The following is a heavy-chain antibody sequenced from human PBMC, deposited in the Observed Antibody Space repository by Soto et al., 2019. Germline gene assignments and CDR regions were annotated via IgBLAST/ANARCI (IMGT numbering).Heavy chain of an antibody. CDR1: GASISRTGFH. CDR3: ARRGSGHTFDY. V-gene: IGHV4-39*01. D-gene: IGHD3-10*01. J-gene: IGHJ4*02. CDR2: IYEGETT. Sequence: QLQLQESGPGLVKPSETLSLTCAVSGASISRTGFHWGWIRQPPGQGLEWIGSIYEGETTFYNSSLKSRVTISADTSKNHFSLKLSSGTAADTAVYYCARRGSGHTFDYWGQGTLVTFSS.